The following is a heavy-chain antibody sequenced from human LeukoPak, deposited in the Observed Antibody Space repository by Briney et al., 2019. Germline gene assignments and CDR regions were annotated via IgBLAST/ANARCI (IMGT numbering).Heavy chain of an antibody. J-gene: IGHJ4*02. CDR2: INHSGST. CDR3: ARGPRSYCYGSGSYYNRGYYFDY. Sequence: KATETLSLTCAVYGGSFSGYYWSWIRQPPGKGLEWIGEINHSGSTDYNPSLKSRVTISVDTSKNQFSLKLSSVTASDTAVYYCARGPRSYCYGSGSYYNRGYYFDYWGQGTLVTVSS. V-gene: IGHV4-34*01. D-gene: IGHD3-10*01. CDR1: GGSFSGYY.